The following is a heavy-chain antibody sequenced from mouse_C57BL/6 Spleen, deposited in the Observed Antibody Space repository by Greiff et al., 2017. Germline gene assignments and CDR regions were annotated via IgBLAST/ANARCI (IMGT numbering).Heavy chain of an antibody. CDR1: GYTFTSYW. D-gene: IGHD2-14*01. CDR3: ARGRGTTDFDY. Sequence: QVQLKQPGAELVKPGASVKLSCKASGYTFTSYWMHWVKQRPGQGLEWIGMIHPNSGSTNYNEKFKSKATLTVDKSSSTAYMQLSSLTSEDSAVYYCARGRGTTDFDYWGQGTTLTVSS. J-gene: IGHJ2*01. CDR2: IHPNSGST. V-gene: IGHV1-64*01.